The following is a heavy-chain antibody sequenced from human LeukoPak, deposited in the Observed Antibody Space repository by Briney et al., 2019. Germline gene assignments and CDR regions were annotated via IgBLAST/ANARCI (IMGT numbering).Heavy chain of an antibody. CDR2: ISTYNGDT. V-gene: IGHV1-18*01. CDR3: ARGRDYGDP. D-gene: IGHD4-17*01. Sequence: ASVKVSCKASGYTFTNYDINWVRQAPGQGLEWMGWISTYNGDTNYAQTLQGRVTMTTDTSTSTAYMELRSLRSDDTAGYCWARGRDYGDPWGQGTLVTVSS. CDR1: GYTFTNYD. J-gene: IGHJ5*02.